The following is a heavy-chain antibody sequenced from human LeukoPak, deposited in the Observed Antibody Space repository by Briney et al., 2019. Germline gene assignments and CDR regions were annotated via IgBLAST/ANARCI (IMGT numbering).Heavy chain of an antibody. D-gene: IGHD2-21*01. Sequence: GASVKVSCKASGYTFTGYYLHWVRQAPGRGLEWMGWINPNRGDTNYAQKFQGRVTMTRDTSISTAYMELTGLKSDDTAVYYCARGRPMSGDSEILRDYWGQGTLVTVSS. CDR1: GYTFTGYY. J-gene: IGHJ4*02. CDR3: ARGRPMSGDSEILRDY. V-gene: IGHV1-2*02. CDR2: INPNRGDT.